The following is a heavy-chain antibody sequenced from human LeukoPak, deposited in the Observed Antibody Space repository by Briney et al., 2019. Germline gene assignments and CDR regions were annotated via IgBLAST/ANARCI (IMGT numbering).Heavy chain of an antibody. CDR1: GXSISNYY. J-gene: IGHJ4*02. CDR3: ARGLYSGSYYDY. V-gene: IGHV4-59*01. D-gene: IGHD1-26*01. CDR2: SHYNGSP. Sequence: PSETLSLTCSVSGXSISNYYWSWLRQPPGKGLEWIGYSHYNGSPNYNPSLKSRVTISLDTSKNHFSLKLSSVTAADTAVYYCARGLYSGSYYDYWGQGTLVTVSS.